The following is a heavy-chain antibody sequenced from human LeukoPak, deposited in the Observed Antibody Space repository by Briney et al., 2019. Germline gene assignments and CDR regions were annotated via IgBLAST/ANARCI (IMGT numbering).Heavy chain of an antibody. D-gene: IGHD2-21*02. CDR2: ISGSGGGT. CDR3: AKGLGDFGRTGAFDI. V-gene: IGHV3-23*01. Sequence: GGSLRLSCAASGFTFSSYAMSWVRQAPGKGLEWVSAISGSGGGTHYADSMKGRFTVSRDNSMDTLYLQMNSLRDEDTATYYCAKGLGDFGRTGAFDIWGQGTMVTVSS. CDR1: GFTFSSYA. J-gene: IGHJ3*02.